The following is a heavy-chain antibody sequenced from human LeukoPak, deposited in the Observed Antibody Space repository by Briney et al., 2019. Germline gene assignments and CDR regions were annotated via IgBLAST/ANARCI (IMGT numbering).Heavy chain of an antibody. CDR1: GGSFSGYY. V-gene: IGHV4-31*11. D-gene: IGHD3-16*01. J-gene: IGHJ4*02. Sequence: SETLSLTCAVYGGSFSGYYWSWIRQHPGKGLEWIGYIYYSGSTYYNPSLKSRVTISVDTSKNQFSLKLSSVTAADTAVYYCARELQVMDYWGQGTLVTVSS. CDR3: ARELQVMDY. CDR2: IYYSGST.